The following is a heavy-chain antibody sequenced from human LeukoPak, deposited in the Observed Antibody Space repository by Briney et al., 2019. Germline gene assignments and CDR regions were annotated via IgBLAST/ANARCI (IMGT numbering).Heavy chain of an antibody. V-gene: IGHV3-74*01. CDR3: AKDLTGSIDY. CDR1: GFXFSSFL. Sequence: PGGSLRLSCAASGFXFSSFLMHWVRQAPGKGLVWVSLINNDGSATRYADSVKGRFTISRDNAKNTLYLQMNSLRAEDTAVYFCAKDLTGSIDYWGQGTLVTVSS. D-gene: IGHD3-9*01. J-gene: IGHJ4*02. CDR2: INNDGSAT.